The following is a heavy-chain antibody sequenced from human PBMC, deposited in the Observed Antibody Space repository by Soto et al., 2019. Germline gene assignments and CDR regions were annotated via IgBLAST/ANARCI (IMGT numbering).Heavy chain of an antibody. CDR3: AGESGDRAFDI. Sequence: GGSLRLSCAASGFTFSSYWMSWVRQAPGKGLEWVANIKQDGSEKYYRDSVKGRFTISRDNAKNSLYMQMNSLRAEGAGVYYCAGESGDRAFDIWGQGTMVTVSS. CDR1: GFTFSSYW. V-gene: IGHV3-7*03. J-gene: IGHJ3*02. D-gene: IGHD7-27*01. CDR2: IKQDGSEK.